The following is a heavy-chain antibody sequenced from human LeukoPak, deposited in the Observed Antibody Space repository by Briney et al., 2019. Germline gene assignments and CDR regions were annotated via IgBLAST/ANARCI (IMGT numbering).Heavy chain of an antibody. Sequence: PGGSLRLSCAASGFTFSNAWMTWVRQAPGKGLEWVTNIKQDGSEEVYEDSVKGRFTISRDNAKNSLYLQMNSLRAEDTAVYYCAKVGRQEFDYWGQGTLVTVSS. CDR1: GFTFSNAW. V-gene: IGHV3-7*01. J-gene: IGHJ4*02. CDR2: IKQDGSEE. CDR3: AKVGRQEFDY.